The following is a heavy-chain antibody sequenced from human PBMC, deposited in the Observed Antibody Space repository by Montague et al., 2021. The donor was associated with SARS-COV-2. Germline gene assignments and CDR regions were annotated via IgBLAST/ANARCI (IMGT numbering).Heavy chain of an antibody. CDR1: GFIFSSYE. CDR3: ARDRDWDDWCGMDV. D-gene: IGHD2-21*01. V-gene: IGHV3-48*03. J-gene: IGHJ6*02. Sequence: LRLSWSASGFIFSSYEMNWVRQAPGKGLEWISYISSSGGGSTKHYTDSVKGRFTISRDNAKNSLYLQMNSLRVEDTAIYYCARDRDWDDWCGMDVWGQGTTATVSS. CDR2: ISSSGGGSTK.